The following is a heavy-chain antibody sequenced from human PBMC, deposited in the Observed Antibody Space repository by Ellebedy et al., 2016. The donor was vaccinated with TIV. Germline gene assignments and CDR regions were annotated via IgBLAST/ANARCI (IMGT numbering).Heavy chain of an antibody. V-gene: IGHV3-21*04. CDR2: ISSSSSYI. CDR3: AKADWDILTGYSPMKYYFDY. J-gene: IGHJ4*02. CDR1: GFTFSSYS. D-gene: IGHD3-9*01. Sequence: GESLKISXAASGFTFSSYSMNWVRQAPGKGLEWVSSISSSSSYIYYADSVKGRFTISRDNAKNSLYLQMNSLRAEDTAVYYCAKADWDILTGYSPMKYYFDYWGQGTLVTVSS.